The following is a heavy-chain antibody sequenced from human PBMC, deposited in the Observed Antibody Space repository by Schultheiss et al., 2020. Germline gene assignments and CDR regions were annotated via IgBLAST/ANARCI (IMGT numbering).Heavy chain of an antibody. CDR3: TRDQDGYNTNWFDP. Sequence: GGSLRLSCAASGFTFSSYSMNWVRQAPGKGLEWVSSISSSSSYIYYADSVKGRFTISRDNSKNTLYLQMNSLRVDDTAVYYCTRDQDGYNTNWFDPWGQGTLVTVSS. D-gene: IGHD5-24*01. CDR1: GFTFSSYS. J-gene: IGHJ5*02. V-gene: IGHV3-21*01. CDR2: ISSSSSYI.